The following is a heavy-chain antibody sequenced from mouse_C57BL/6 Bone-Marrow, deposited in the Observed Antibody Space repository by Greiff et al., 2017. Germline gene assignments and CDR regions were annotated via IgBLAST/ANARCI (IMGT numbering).Heavy chain of an antibody. CDR2: IRNNANGYTT. CDR3: ARLYGNYVWYFDV. CDR1: GFTFTDYY. D-gene: IGHD2-1*01. Sequence: EVHLVESGGGLVQPGGSLSLSCAASGFTFTDYYMSWVRQPPGKALEWLGFIRNNANGYTTEYSASVKGRFTISRDNSQSILYRQMNALRAEDSATYYCARLYGNYVWYFDVWGTGTTVTVSS. V-gene: IGHV7-3*01. J-gene: IGHJ1*03.